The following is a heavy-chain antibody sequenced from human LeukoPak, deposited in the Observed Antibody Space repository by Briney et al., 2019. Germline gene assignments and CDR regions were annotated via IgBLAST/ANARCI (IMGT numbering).Heavy chain of an antibody. CDR1: GFTFTKYI. CDR3: ARATDDIVVVPAALDY. V-gene: IGHV3-21*01. D-gene: IGHD2-2*01. J-gene: IGHJ4*02. Sequence: GGSLRLSCAASGFTFTKYIMNWVRQAPGKGLEWVSSISSSSTYKYYADSVKGRFTISRDNAKNSLYLQLNSLRAEDTAVYYCARATDDIVVVPAALDYWGQGTLVTVSS. CDR2: ISSSSTYK.